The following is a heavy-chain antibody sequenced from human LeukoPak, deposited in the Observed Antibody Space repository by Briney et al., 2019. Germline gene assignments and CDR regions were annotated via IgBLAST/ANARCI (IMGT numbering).Heavy chain of an antibody. CDR1: GFTFSSYA. V-gene: IGHV3-23*01. J-gene: IGHJ3*02. CDR3: ARPTGSGWYRSAFDI. CDR2: IGGGGGSK. D-gene: IGHD6-19*01. Sequence: GGSLRLSCAASGFTFSSYAMSWVRQAPGKGLEWVSVIGGGGGSKYYSDSVKGRFAISRDNSKNALSLQMNSLRAEDTAVYYCARPTGSGWYRSAFDIWGQGTMVTVSS.